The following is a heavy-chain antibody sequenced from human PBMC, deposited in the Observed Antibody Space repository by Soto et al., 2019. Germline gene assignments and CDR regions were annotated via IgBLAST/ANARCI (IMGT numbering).Heavy chain of an antibody. CDR1: GFTVSNNY. J-gene: IGHJ6*02. CDR2: IYSGGST. V-gene: IGHV3-53*01. Sequence: GGSLRLSCAASGFTVSNNYMSWVRQAPGKGLEWVSVIYSGGSTYYVDSVKGRFTISRDNSKNTLDLQMNSLRAEDTAVYYCARVPDDYYYNMDVWGQGTTVTVS. CDR3: ARVPDDYYYNMDV.